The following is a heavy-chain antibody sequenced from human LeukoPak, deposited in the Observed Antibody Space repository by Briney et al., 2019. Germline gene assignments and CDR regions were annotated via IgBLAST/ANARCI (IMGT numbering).Heavy chain of an antibody. CDR1: GYTFTSYY. V-gene: IGHV1-2*04. CDR3: ARGGIAARLLGSPYYYGMDV. J-gene: IGHJ6*02. Sequence: ASVKVSCKASGYTFTSYYMHWVRQAPGQGLEWMGWINPNSGGTNYAQKFQGWVTMTRDTSISTAYRELSRLRSDDTAVYYCARGGIAARLLGSPYYYGMDVWGQGTTVTVSS. CDR2: INPNSGGT. D-gene: IGHD6-6*01.